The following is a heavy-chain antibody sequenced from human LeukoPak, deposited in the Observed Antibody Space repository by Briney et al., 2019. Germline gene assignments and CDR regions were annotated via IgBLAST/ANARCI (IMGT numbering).Heavy chain of an antibody. Sequence: ASVKVSFKASGYSFTSHYMHWVRQAPGQGLEWMGLINPRGTATRYAESFQGRLTLTRDLSTSTDYMELSSLRSDDTAVYFCARDTSEGDYAWWFDPWGQGTLVTVAS. J-gene: IGHJ5*02. D-gene: IGHD3-16*01. CDR3: ARDTSEGDYAWWFDP. CDR1: GYSFTSHY. V-gene: IGHV1-46*01. CDR2: INPRGTAT.